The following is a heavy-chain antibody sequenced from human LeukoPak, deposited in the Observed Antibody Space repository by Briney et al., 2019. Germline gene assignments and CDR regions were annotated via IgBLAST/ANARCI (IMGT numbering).Heavy chain of an antibody. V-gene: IGHV4-4*02. CDR3: ARGGIAATYGMDV. D-gene: IGHD6-13*01. CDR2: IYHSGST. J-gene: IGHJ6*02. CDR1: GGSISSSNW. Sequence: PSETLSLTCTVSGGSISSSNWWSWVRQPPGKGLEWIGEIYHSGSTNYNPSLKSRVTISVDKSKNQFSLKLSSVTAADTAVYYCARGGIAATYGMDVWGQGTTVTVSS.